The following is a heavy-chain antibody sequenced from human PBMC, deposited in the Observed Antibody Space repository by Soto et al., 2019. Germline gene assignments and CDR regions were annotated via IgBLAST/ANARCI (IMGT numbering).Heavy chain of an antibody. CDR3: ARDRGFVVRAPPVDY. CDR1: GYTFTSYG. V-gene: IGHV1-18*01. CDR2: ISAYNGNT. Sequence: QVQLVQSGAEVKKPGASVKVSCKASGYTFTSYGISWVRQAPGQGPEWMGWISAYNGNTNYAQKLEGRVTMTTDTSTSTAYMELRSLSSDDTAVYYCARDRGFVVRAPPVDYWGQVTLVTVSS. D-gene: IGHD3-10*01. J-gene: IGHJ4*02.